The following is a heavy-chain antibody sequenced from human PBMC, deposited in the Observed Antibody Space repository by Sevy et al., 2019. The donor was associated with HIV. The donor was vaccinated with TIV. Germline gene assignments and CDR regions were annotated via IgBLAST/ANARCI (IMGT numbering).Heavy chain of an antibody. Sequence: GGSLRLSCAATGFTFSQYGMEWVRQAPGKGLEWVAFIRYDGSTKYYADSVNGRFTISRDNSKNMLYLQMNSLRPEDTDLYSCAKHRDTLAAAAYLDHWGQGTLVTVSS. CDR2: IRYDGSTK. D-gene: IGHD6-13*01. J-gene: IGHJ4*02. CDR1: GFTFSQYG. CDR3: AKHRDTLAAAAYLDH. V-gene: IGHV3-30*02.